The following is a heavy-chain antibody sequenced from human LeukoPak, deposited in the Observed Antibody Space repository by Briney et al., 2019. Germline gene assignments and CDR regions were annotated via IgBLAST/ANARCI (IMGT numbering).Heavy chain of an antibody. J-gene: IGHJ6*03. CDR3: ARAWCYPYYYYYYMDV. CDR2: IKKDGSEK. Sequence: PGGSLRLSCAASGFTFSSHSMSWVRQAPGKGLEWVANIKKDGSEKYYVDSVKGRFTISRDNAKTSLYLQMNSLRAEDTAVYYCARAWCYPYYYYYYMDVWGKGTTATVSS. D-gene: IGHD4/OR15-4a*01. CDR1: GFTFSSHS. V-gene: IGHV3-7*04.